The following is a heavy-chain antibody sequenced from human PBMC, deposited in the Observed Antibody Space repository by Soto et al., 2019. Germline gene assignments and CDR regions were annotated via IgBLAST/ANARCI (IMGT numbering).Heavy chain of an antibody. Sequence: PGGSLRLSCAASGFIFSRYSMHWVRQTPGKGLEWVAVISFDGRIKYYGGAVKGRFTISRDDAKSTLYLQMDTLRDEDTAVYYCARDPSLKDTAMVQFDHWGQGTLVTVSS. D-gene: IGHD5-18*01. CDR1: GFIFSRYS. CDR3: ARDPSLKDTAMVQFDH. CDR2: ISFDGRIK. J-gene: IGHJ4*02. V-gene: IGHV3-30*01.